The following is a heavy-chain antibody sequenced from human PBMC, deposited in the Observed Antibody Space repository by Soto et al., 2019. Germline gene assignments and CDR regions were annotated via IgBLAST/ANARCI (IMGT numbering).Heavy chain of an antibody. D-gene: IGHD3-22*01. V-gene: IGHV1-69*13. CDR2: IIPIFGTA. J-gene: IGHJ6*02. Sequence: ASVKVSCKASGGTFSSYAISWVRQAPGQGLEWMGGIIPIFGTANYAQKFQSRVTITADESTSTAYMELSSLRSEDTAVYYCARVGVVVITLVPHYYGMDVWGQGTTVTVSS. CDR1: GGTFSSYA. CDR3: ARVGVVVITLVPHYYGMDV.